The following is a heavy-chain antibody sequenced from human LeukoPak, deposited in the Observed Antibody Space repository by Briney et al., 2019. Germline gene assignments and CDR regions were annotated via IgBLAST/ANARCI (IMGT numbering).Heavy chain of an antibody. Sequence: SQTLSLTCAISGDSVSSNSVAWNWIRQSPSRGLEWLGRTYFLSKWYHDYAVSVKSRLTINPDTSKNQFSLQLNSVTPEDTAVYYCTRDRGIALAGPTYYYFYGMDVWGQGTTVTVSS. CDR1: GDSVSSNSVA. CDR3: TRDRGIALAGPTYYYFYGMDV. J-gene: IGHJ6*02. V-gene: IGHV6-1*01. CDR2: TYFLSKWYH. D-gene: IGHD6-19*01.